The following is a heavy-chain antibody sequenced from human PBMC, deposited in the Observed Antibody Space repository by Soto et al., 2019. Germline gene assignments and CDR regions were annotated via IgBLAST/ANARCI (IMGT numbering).Heavy chain of an antibody. CDR2: IYYSGST. CDR1: GGSISSNY. CDR3: ARLLPFGSRQPSYSTGFHV. V-gene: IGHV4-59*08. D-gene: IGHD2-15*01. Sequence: SETLSLTCTVSGGSISSNYWSGIRQPPGKGLEWIGYIYYSGSTNYNPSLKSLVTISVDPSKNHFSLKLSSVTAADTAVYYCARLLPFGSRQPSYSTGFHVSTQGPSVSVS. J-gene: IGHJ6*02.